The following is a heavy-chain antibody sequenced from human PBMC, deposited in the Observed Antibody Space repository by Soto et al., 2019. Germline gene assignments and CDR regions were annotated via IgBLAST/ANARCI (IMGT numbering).Heavy chain of an antibody. CDR2: ISGDGGST. CDR3: AKDFGVRSQHWFGDY. Sequence: GGSLRLSCAASGFTFDDYTMHWVRQAPGKGLEWVSLISGDGGSTYYADSVKGRFTISRDNNKNSLYLQMNSLRTEDTAFYYGAKDFGVRSQHWFGDYWGQGTLVTVSS. J-gene: IGHJ4*02. CDR1: GFTFDDYT. D-gene: IGHD3-10*01. V-gene: IGHV3-43*01.